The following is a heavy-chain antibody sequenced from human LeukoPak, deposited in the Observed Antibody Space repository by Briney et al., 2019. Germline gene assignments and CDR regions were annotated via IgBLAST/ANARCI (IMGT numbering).Heavy chain of an antibody. D-gene: IGHD1-26*01. V-gene: IGHV1-8*02. CDR1: GYTFTSYG. Sequence: ASVKVSCKASGYTFTSYGISWVRQAPGQGLEWMGWMNPNSGNTGYAQKFQGRVTMTRNTSISTAYMELSSLRSEDTAVYYCARGPWELLWGFYFDYWGQGTLVTVSS. CDR2: MNPNSGNT. J-gene: IGHJ4*02. CDR3: ARGPWELLWGFYFDY.